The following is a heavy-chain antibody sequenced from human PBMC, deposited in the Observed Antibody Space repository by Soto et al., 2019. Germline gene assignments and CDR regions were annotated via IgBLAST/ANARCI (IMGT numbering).Heavy chain of an antibody. CDR3: AREGSSSSGSFDY. CDR2: IYYSGST. CDR1: GGSISSGGYY. J-gene: IGHJ4*02. V-gene: IGHV4-31*03. Sequence: SETLSLTCTVSGGSISSGGYYWSWIRQHPGKGLEWIGYIYYSGSTYYNPSLKSRATISVDTSKNQFSLKLSSVTAADTAVYYCAREGSSSSGSFDYWGQGTLVTVSS. D-gene: IGHD6-6*01.